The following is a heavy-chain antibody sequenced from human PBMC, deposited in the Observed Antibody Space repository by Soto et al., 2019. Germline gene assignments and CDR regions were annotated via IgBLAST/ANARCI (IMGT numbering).Heavy chain of an antibody. CDR2: ISYDGSNK. J-gene: IGHJ5*02. V-gene: IGHV3-30*18. Sequence: QVQLVESGGGVVPPGRSLRLSCAACGFTFSSYGMHWVRQAPGKGLEWVAVISYDGSNKYYAESVKGRFTIYRDNSKNTLYLHMNSLRAEDTAVYYCGKDGGVYLPFNVRGVRSDWFDPWGQGTLVTVSS. CDR3: GKDGGVYLPFNVRGVRSDWFDP. D-gene: IGHD3-10*02. CDR1: GFTFSSYG.